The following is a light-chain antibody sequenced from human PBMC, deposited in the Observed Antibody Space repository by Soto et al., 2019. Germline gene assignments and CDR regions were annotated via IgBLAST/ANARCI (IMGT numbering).Light chain of an antibody. Sequence: QSALTQPASVSGSPGQSITISCTGTSSEVGSYNLVSWYQQHPGKAPKLMIYEVNKRPSGVSNPFSGSKSGNTASLTISGLQAEDEADYYCCSYARSSTLYVFGSGTKVTVL. J-gene: IGLJ1*01. CDR1: SSEVGSYNL. V-gene: IGLV2-23*02. CDR2: EVN. CDR3: CSYARSSTLYV.